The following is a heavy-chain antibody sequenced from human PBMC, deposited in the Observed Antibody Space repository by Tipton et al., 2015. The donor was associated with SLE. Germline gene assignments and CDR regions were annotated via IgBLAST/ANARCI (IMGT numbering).Heavy chain of an antibody. Sequence: TLSLTCAVYGGSFSGYYWSWIRQPPGKGLEWIGEINHSGSTNYNPSLKSRITISVDTSKNQFSLRLSSVTAADTAVYYCARGRPRATQAWGGYYYYVDVWGKGTTVTVSS. CDR2: INHSGST. V-gene: IGHV4-34*01. CDR3: ARGRPRATQAWGGYYYYVDV. D-gene: IGHD3-16*01. J-gene: IGHJ6*03. CDR1: GGSFSGYY.